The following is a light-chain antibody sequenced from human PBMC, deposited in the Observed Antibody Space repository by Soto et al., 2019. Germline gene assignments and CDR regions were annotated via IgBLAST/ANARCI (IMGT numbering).Light chain of an antibody. J-gene: IGLJ2*01. CDR2: SDT. CDR1: NIGSKG. Sequence: SYELTQPPYVSVAPGETARISCGGNNIGSKGVHWYQQKPGQAPVLVIYSDTDLPPVIPERFSGSNSANMATLTISRVEAGDEADYYCQVWDSGSAHVLFGGGTKLTVL. V-gene: IGLV3-21*01. CDR3: QVWDSGSAHVL.